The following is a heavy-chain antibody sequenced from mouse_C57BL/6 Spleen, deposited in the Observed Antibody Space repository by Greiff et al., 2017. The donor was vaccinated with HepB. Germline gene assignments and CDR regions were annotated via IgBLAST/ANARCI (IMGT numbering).Heavy chain of an antibody. J-gene: IGHJ4*01. CDR1: GFSLTSYG. V-gene: IGHV2-5*01. Sequence: VQLQQSGPGLVQPSQSLSITCTVSGFSLTSYGIHWVRQSPGKGLEWLGVIWRGGSTDYNAAFMSRLSITKDNSKSQVFFKMNSLQADDTAIYYCAKNRGYYGGDYYAMDYWGQGTSVTVSS. CDR2: IWRGGST. CDR3: AKNRGYYGGDYYAMDY. D-gene: IGHD1-1*01.